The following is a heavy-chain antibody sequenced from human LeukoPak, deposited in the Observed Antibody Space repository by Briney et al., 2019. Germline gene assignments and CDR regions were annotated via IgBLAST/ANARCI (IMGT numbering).Heavy chain of an antibody. CDR3: ARGAPWGMATITGGFDY. J-gene: IGHJ4*02. V-gene: IGHV1-69*06. Sequence: ASVTVSCKASGGTFSSYAISWVRQAPGQGLEWMGGIIPIFGTANYAQKFQGRVTITADKSTSTAYMELSSLRSEDTAVYYCARGAPWGMATITGGFDYWGQGTLVTVSS. D-gene: IGHD5-24*01. CDR2: IIPIFGTA. CDR1: GGTFSSYA.